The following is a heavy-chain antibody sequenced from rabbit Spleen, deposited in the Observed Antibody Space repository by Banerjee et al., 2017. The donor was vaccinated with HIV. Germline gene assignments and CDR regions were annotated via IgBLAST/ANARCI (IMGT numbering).Heavy chain of an antibody. V-gene: IGHV1S40*01. Sequence: QSLEESGGDLVKPGASLTLTCTASGFSFSSSYYMCWVRQAPGKGLEWIACIYTGSSGSTYYATWATGRFTISKTSSTTVTLQMTSLTAADTATYFCARDSGTSFSTYGMDLWGQGTLVTVS. CDR3: ARDSGTSFSTYGMDL. CDR1: GFSFSSSYY. D-gene: IGHD8-1*01. CDR2: IYTGSSGST. J-gene: IGHJ6*01.